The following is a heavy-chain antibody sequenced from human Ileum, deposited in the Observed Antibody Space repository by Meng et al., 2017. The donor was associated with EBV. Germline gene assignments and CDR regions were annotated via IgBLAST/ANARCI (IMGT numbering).Heavy chain of an antibody. J-gene: IGHJ4*02. Sequence: QWQLQELAHGLVQPSGTRSLTCCVSGDTISSNTVWRWVRQPPGKGLEWIGEIYHSGSTNYNPSFKSRVTMSVDKSKNQISLNLSSVTAADTAVYYCASGRDYAWHSWGRGTLVTVSS. CDR3: ASGRDYAWHS. V-gene: IGHV4-4*02. CDR2: IYHSGST. D-gene: IGHD4-17*01. CDR1: GDTISSNTV.